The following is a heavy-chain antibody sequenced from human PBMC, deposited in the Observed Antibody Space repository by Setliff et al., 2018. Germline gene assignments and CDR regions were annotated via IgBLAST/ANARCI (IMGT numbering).Heavy chain of an antibody. V-gene: IGHV3-7*03. CDR1: GFTFRSYW. D-gene: IGHD2-8*02. Sequence: PGGSLRLSCAASGFTFRSYWMSWVRQAPGKGLEWVANIKQDGGEKYYVGSVKGRFTISRDNVNNLLYLHMSSLRAEDTAVYYCARDFSTGSSSWGQGTLVTVSS. CDR3: ARDFSTGSSS. J-gene: IGHJ5*02. CDR2: IKQDGGEK.